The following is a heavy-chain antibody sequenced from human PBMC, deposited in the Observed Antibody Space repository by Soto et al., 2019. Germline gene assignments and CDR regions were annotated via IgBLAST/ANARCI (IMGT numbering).Heavy chain of an antibody. CDR1: GFTFSSYG. V-gene: IGHV3-30*18. CDR2: ISYDGSNK. Sequence: GGSLRLSCAASGFTFSSYGMHWVRQAPGKGLEWVAVISYDGSNKYYADSVKGRFTISRDNSKNTLYLQMNSLRAEDTAVYYCAKDLGVRDPYYYYGMDVWGQGTTVTAP. J-gene: IGHJ6*02. D-gene: IGHD3-10*01. CDR3: AKDLGVRDPYYYYGMDV.